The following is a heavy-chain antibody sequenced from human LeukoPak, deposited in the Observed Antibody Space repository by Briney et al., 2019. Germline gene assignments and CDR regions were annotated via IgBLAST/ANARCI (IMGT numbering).Heavy chain of an antibody. D-gene: IGHD6-13*01. CDR3: ARTRIPAAGTEADAFDI. Sequence: SETLSLTCAVYGGSFSGYYWSWIRQPPGKGLEWIGEINHSGSTNYNPSLKSRVTISVDTSKNQFSLKLSSVTAADTAVYYCARTRIPAAGTEADAFDIWGQGTMVTVSS. CDR2: INHSGST. CDR1: GGSFSGYY. V-gene: IGHV4-34*01. J-gene: IGHJ3*02.